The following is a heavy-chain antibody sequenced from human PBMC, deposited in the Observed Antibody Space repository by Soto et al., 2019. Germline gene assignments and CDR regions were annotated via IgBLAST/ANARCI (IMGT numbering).Heavy chain of an antibody. V-gene: IGHV1-69*06. CDR2: IIPIFGTA. J-gene: IGHJ4*02. D-gene: IGHD3-3*01. Sequence: ASVKVSCKASGGTFSSYAISWVRQAPGRGLEWMGGIIPIFGTANYAQKFQGRVTITADKSKSTAYMELSSLRSEDTAVYYCARAPLEGYEFWSGYYSDYLGQGTLVTVSS. CDR3: ARAPLEGYEFWSGYYSDY. CDR1: GGTFSSYA.